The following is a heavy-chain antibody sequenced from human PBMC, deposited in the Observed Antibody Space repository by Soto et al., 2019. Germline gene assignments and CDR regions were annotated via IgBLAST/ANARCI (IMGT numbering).Heavy chain of an antibody. V-gene: IGHV3-23*01. J-gene: IGHJ4*02. CDR2: IYGNGRST. CDR1: GFTFSIYT. CDR3: AKDFTPASRWDIDY. D-gene: IGHD1-26*01. Sequence: EVQLLESGGGLVQPAGSLRLSCAASGFTFSIYTMSWFRQAPGKGLEWVSSIYGNGRSTFYSASVKGRFTISRDNSGNTVYLPISSLRAEDTAIYYCAKDFTPASRWDIDYWGQVSLVTVSS.